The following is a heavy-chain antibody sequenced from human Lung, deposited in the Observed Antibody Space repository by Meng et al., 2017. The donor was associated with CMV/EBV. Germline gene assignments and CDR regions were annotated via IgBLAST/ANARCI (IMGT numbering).Heavy chain of an antibody. Sequence: SXXVSXKASGYTFTGYYIHWVRQAPGQGLEWMGWITPNSGGTNYAQKFQGRVTMTRDTSISTAYMELSRLRSDDTAVYYCARGPFYYYGMDVWGQGATVTVSS. J-gene: IGHJ6*02. CDR2: ITPNSGGT. V-gene: IGHV1-2*02. CDR1: GYTFTGYY. CDR3: ARGPFYYYGMDV. D-gene: IGHD3-10*01.